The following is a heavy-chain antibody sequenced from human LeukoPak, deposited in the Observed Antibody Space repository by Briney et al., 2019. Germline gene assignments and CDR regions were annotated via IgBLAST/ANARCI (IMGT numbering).Heavy chain of an antibody. V-gene: IGHV1-2*02. CDR1: GYTFTGYY. CDR2: INPNSGGT. D-gene: IGHD2-2*01. J-gene: IGHJ4*02. Sequence: GASVKVSCKASGYTFTGYYMHWVRQAPGQGLEWMGCINPNSGGTNYAQKFQGRVTITADKPTNTAYMELSSLRSEDTAVYYCASGRTDIVVVPATLRNYYFDYWGQGTLVTVSS. CDR3: ASGRTDIVVVPATLRNYYFDY.